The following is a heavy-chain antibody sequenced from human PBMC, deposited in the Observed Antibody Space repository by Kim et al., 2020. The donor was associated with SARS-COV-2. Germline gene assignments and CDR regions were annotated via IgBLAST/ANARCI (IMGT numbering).Heavy chain of an antibody. CDR1: GASISSSSNY. CDR3: ARLVAENSAVEY. J-gene: IGHJ4*02. CDR2: INYSGNT. V-gene: IGHV4-39*01. Sequence: SETLSLTCTVSGASISSSSNYWGWIRQPPGKGLEWIGRINYSGNTYYNPSLKSRVTISVDTSKNQFSLKMRSVTAADTAVYYCARLVAENSAVEYWGQGTLVTVSS.